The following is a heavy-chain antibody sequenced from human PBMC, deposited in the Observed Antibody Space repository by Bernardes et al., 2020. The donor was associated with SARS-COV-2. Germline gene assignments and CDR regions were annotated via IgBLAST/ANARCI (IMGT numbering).Heavy chain of an antibody. CDR1: GYTFTNYG. D-gene: IGHD2-21*01. CDR2: ISAYSGGK. J-gene: IGHJ4*02. V-gene: IGHV1-18*01. CDR3: ARWGGGAADWSRGLIIDF. Sequence: ASVKVSCKASGYTFTNYGFIWVRQAPGQGFEWLGWISAYSGGKDYAQKVQGRVALSTDASTNTAYMELMSLTSDDTAVYYCARWGGGAADWSRGLIIDFWGQGTLVTGSS.